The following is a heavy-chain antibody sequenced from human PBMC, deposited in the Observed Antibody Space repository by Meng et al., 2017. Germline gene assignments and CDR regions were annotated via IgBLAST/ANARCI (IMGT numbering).Heavy chain of an antibody. D-gene: IGHD3-22*01. Sequence: GESLKISCAASGFTFDDYGMSWVRQAPGKGLEWVSGINWNGGSTGYADSVKGRFTISRDNAKNSLYLQMNSLRAEDTAVYYCGATDSSGYYSDYFDYWGQGTLVTVSS. V-gene: IGHV3-20*04. J-gene: IGHJ4*02. CDR3: GATDSSGYYSDYFDY. CDR1: GFTFDDYG. CDR2: INWNGGST.